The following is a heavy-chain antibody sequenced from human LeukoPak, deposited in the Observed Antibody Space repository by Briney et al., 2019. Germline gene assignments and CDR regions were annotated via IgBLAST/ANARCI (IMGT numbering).Heavy chain of an antibody. CDR3: ARDLLPRYGDYRGTSYYYYYMDV. V-gene: IGHV4-61*02. Sequence: PSQTLSLTCTVSGGSISSGSYYWSWIRQPAGKGLEWIGRIYTSGSTNYNPSLKSRVTISVDTSKNQFSLKLSSVTAADTAVYYCARDLLPRYGDYRGTSYYYYYMDVWGKGTTVTISS. CDR2: IYTSGST. CDR1: GGSISSGSYY. J-gene: IGHJ6*03. D-gene: IGHD4-17*01.